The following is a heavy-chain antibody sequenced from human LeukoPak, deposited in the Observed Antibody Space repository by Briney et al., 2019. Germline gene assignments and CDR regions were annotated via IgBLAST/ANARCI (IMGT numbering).Heavy chain of an antibody. Sequence: LRLSCAASGFTFSSYWMHWIRQHPGKGLEWIGYIYYSGSTYYNPSLKSRVTISVDTSKNQFSLKLSSVTAADTAVYYCARDPQMHGMDVWGQGTTVTVSS. V-gene: IGHV4-31*02. CDR1: GFTFSSYW. J-gene: IGHJ6*02. CDR3: ARDPQMHGMDV. CDR2: IYYSGST.